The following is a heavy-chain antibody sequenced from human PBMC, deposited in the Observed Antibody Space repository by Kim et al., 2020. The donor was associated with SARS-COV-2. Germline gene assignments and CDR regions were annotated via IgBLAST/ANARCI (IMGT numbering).Heavy chain of an antibody. J-gene: IGHJ1*01. CDR3: ARGAEYFQH. Sequence: GSTYSNPSLKSRVTISVDTSKNQFSLKLSSVTAADTAVYYCARGAEYFQHWGQGTLVTVSS. V-gene: IGHV4-31*02. CDR2: GST.